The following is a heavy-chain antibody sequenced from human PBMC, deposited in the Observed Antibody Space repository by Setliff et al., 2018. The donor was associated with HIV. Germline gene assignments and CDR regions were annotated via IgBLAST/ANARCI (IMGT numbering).Heavy chain of an antibody. CDR1: GVSIPTNY. CDR3: ARSNPGITAGLLAY. J-gene: IGHJ4*02. D-gene: IGHD6-13*01. V-gene: IGHV4-4*07. CDR2: IYTTGGT. Sequence: SETLSLTCNLSGVSIPTNYWNWIRQPAGKGLEWIGRIYTTGGTNYNPTLKSRVTMSIDTSKNQISLKLNSVTAADTATYYCARSNPGITAGLLAYWGPGTLVTVSS.